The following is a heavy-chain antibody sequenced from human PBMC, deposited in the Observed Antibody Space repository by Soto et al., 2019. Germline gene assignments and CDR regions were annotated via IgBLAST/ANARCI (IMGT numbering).Heavy chain of an antibody. V-gene: IGHV4-31*03. CDR2: IYYSGST. Sequence: SETLSLTCTVSGGSISSGGYYWSWIRQHPGKGLEWIGYIYYSGSTYYNPSLKSRVTISVDTSKNQFSLKLSSVTAADTAVYYCATGPTVTTIDYWGQGTLVTVSS. CDR1: GGSISSGGYY. D-gene: IGHD4-17*01. CDR3: ATGPTVTTIDY. J-gene: IGHJ4*02.